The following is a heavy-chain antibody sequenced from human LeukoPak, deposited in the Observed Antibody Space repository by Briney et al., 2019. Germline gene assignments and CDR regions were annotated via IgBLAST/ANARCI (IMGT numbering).Heavy chain of an antibody. CDR3: AKDRSIGTYYTFDH. D-gene: IGHD1-26*01. Sequence: GRSLRLSCAASGFTFSSYGMHWVRQAPGKGLEWMSIISYDGTNRYYADSVKGRFTISRDNSKNTLYLHMNSLRAEDTAVYYCAKDRSIGTYYTFDHWGQGTLVSVSS. V-gene: IGHV3-30*18. J-gene: IGHJ4*02. CDR1: GFTFSSYG. CDR2: ISYDGTNR.